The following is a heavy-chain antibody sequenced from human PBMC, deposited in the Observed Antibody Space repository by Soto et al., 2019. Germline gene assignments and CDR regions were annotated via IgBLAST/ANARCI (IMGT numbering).Heavy chain of an antibody. CDR3: AKGRGVTIFGVVIIPLDY. Sequence: GGSLRLSCAASGFTFSSYAMSWVRQAPGKGLEWVSAISGSGGSTYYADSVKGRFTISRDNSKNTLYLQMNSLGAEDTAVYYCAKGRGVTIFGVVIIPLDYWGQGTLVTVSS. J-gene: IGHJ4*02. CDR2: ISGSGGST. V-gene: IGHV3-23*01. CDR1: GFTFSSYA. D-gene: IGHD3-3*01.